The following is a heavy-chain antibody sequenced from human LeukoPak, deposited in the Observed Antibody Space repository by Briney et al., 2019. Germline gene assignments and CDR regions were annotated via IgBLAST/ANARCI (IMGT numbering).Heavy chain of an antibody. CDR1: GFTFSTYS. J-gene: IGHJ4*02. CDR2: ISSDGSNK. D-gene: IGHD3-22*01. CDR3: AKGHGDSSGYYYFDY. V-gene: IGHV3-30-3*01. Sequence: GGSLRLSCAASGFTFSTYSMHWVRQAPGKGLEWVAVISSDGSNKYYADSVKGRFTISRDNSKNTLYLQMNSLRAENTAVYYCAKGHGDSSGYYYFDYWGQGTLVTVSS.